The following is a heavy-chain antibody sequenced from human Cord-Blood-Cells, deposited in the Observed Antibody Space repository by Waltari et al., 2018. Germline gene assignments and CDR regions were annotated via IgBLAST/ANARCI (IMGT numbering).Heavy chain of an antibody. CDR2: IIPSFGTA. Sequence: QVQLVQSGAEVKKPGSSVKVSCKASGGTFSSYAISWVRQAPGQGLEWMGGIIPSFGTANYAQKFQGRVTITADESTSTAYMELSSLRSEDTAVYYCARVRCSSTSCYDAFDIWGQGTMVTVSS. D-gene: IGHD2-2*01. V-gene: IGHV1-69*01. CDR1: GGTFSSYA. CDR3: ARVRCSSTSCYDAFDI. J-gene: IGHJ3*02.